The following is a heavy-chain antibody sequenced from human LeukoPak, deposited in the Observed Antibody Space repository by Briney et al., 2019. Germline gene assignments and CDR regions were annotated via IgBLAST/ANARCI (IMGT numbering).Heavy chain of an antibody. D-gene: IGHD1-1*01. CDR2: IRSKANSYAT. CDR3: TRDWDLSTKQYKYYFDY. Sequence: GGSLRLSCAASGFTFSGSAMHWVRQASGKGLEWVGRIRSKANSYATAYAASVKGRFTISRDDSKNTAYLQMNSLKTEDTAVYYCTRDWDLSTKQYKYYFDYWGQGTLVTVSS. CDR1: GFTFSGSA. J-gene: IGHJ4*02. V-gene: IGHV3-73*01.